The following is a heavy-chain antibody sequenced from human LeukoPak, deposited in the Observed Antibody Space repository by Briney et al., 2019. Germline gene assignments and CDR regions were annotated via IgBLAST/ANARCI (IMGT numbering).Heavy chain of an antibody. CDR2: MYTSGST. V-gene: IGHV4-61*02. J-gene: IGHJ5*02. Sequence: SETLSLTCSVSGGSISSSSYSWGWIRQPPGQGLEYIGRMYTSGSTNYNPSLKSRVTISVDTSKNQFSLKLSSVTAADTAVYYCARHEAMITFGGVIVDWFDPWGQGTLVTVSS. CDR3: ARHEAMITFGGVIVDWFDP. CDR1: GGSISSSSYS. D-gene: IGHD3-16*02.